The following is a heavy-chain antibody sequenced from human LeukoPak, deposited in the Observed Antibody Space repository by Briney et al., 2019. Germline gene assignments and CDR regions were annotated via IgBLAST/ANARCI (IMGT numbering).Heavy chain of an antibody. CDR3: ARTTIDYYGSGSYYNEYYFDY. V-gene: IGHV3-66*01. Sequence: PGRSLRLSCAASGFTFNKYAMHWVRQAPGKGLEWVSVIYSGGSTYYADSVKGRFTISRDNSKNTLYLQMNSLRAEDTAVYYCARTTIDYYGSGSYYNEYYFDYWGQGTLVTVSS. CDR2: IYSGGST. D-gene: IGHD3-10*01. J-gene: IGHJ4*02. CDR1: GFTFNKYA.